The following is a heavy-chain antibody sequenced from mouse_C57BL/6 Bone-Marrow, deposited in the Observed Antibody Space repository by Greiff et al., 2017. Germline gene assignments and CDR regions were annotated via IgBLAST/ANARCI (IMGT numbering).Heavy chain of an antibody. CDR2: ISYDGSN. V-gene: IGHV3-6*01. D-gene: IGHD5-5*01. Sequence: EVQVVESGPGLVKPSQSLSLTCSVTGYSITSGYYWNWIRQFPGNKLEWMGYISYDGSNNYNPSLKNRISITRDTSKNQFFLKLNSVTTEDTATYYCARATGFDYWGQGTTLTVSS. CDR3: ARATGFDY. CDR1: GYSITSGYY. J-gene: IGHJ2*01.